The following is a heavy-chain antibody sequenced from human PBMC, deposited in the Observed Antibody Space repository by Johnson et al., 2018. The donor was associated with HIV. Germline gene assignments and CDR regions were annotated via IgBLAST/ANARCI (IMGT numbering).Heavy chain of an antibody. Sequence: VQLLESGGGVVQPGRSLRLSCAASGFSFSNYGMHWVRQSPGKGLEWVVDISYDGSNKYYADSVKGRFIISRDNAKNSLYLQMNSRRAEDTALYYCAREPSRSYAFDIWGQGTMVTVSS. V-gene: IGHV3-33*08. CDR3: AREPSRSYAFDI. J-gene: IGHJ3*02. CDR2: ISYDGSNK. CDR1: GFSFSNYG. D-gene: IGHD6-13*01.